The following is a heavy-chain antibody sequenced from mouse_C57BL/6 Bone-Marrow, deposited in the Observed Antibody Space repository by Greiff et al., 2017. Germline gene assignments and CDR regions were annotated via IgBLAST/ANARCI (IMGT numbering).Heavy chain of an antibody. CDR2: ISSGGSYT. D-gene: IGHD1-1*01. CDR3: ARNFRLTTVVATLYYYAMDY. Sequence: EVMLVESGGDLVKPGGSLKLSCAASGFTFSSYGMSWVRQTPDKRLEWVATISSGGSYTYYPDSVKGRFPISRDNAKNTLYLQMSSLKSEDTAMYYCARNFRLTTVVATLYYYAMDYWGQGTSVTVSS. J-gene: IGHJ4*01. CDR1: GFTFSSYG. V-gene: IGHV5-6*01.